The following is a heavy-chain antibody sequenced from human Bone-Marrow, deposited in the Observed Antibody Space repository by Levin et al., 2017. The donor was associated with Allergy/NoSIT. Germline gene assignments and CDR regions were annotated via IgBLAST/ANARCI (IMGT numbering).Heavy chain of an antibody. J-gene: IGHJ5*01. D-gene: IGHD1-26*01. CDR2: IKQDGSEK. CDR3: AIPSWEGWFDS. Sequence: GESLKISCAASGFTFSNYWMSWVRQAPGKGLEWVANIKQDGSEKYYVDSVKGRFTISRDNAKNSLYLQMNSLRAEDTAVYYCAIPSWEGWFDSWGQGTLVTVSS. V-gene: IGHV3-7*01. CDR1: GFTFSNYW.